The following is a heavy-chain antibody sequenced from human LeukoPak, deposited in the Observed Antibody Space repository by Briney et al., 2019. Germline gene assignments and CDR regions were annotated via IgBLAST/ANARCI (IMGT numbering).Heavy chain of an antibody. CDR3: TRDVNWIFFDY. Sequence: PGGSLRLSCAASGFTFSSYWMHWVRQAPGKGLVWVSRINSDGSSTSYADSVKGRFTISRDNAKNTLYLQMNSLRAEDTAVYYCTRDVNWIFFDYWGQGALVTVSS. D-gene: IGHD1-1*01. CDR1: GFTFSSYW. J-gene: IGHJ4*02. V-gene: IGHV3-74*01. CDR2: INSDGSST.